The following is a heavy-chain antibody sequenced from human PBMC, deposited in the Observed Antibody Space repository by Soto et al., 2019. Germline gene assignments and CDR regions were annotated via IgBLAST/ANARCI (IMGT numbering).Heavy chain of an antibody. CDR2: ISPSDDRT. CDR3: AIGFCGSRCYYVEN. Sequence: QVQLVQSGTEVKEPGASVKVSCKASGYTFTSYSIHWVRQAPGQGLEWMGIISPSDDRTNYAQKFQGRVTMTRDTPTSTVYMELSSLSFDDTAVYHCAIGFCGSRCYYVENWGQGTLIVVSS. CDR1: GYTFTSYS. V-gene: IGHV1-46*01. D-gene: IGHD2-2*01. J-gene: IGHJ4*02.